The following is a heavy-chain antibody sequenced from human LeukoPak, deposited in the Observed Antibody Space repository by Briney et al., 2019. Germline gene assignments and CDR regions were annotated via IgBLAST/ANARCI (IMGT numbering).Heavy chain of an antibody. V-gene: IGHV1-8*01. CDR1: GYTFTSYD. CDR2: MNPNSGNT. Sequence: ASVKVSCKASGYTFTSYDINWVRQATGQGLEWMGWMNPNSGNTGYAQKFQGRVTMTRNTSISTAYMELSSLRSEDTAVYYCARDDAVQLERRKYNWFDPWGQGTLVTVSS. J-gene: IGHJ5*02. D-gene: IGHD1-1*01. CDR3: ARDDAVQLERRKYNWFDP.